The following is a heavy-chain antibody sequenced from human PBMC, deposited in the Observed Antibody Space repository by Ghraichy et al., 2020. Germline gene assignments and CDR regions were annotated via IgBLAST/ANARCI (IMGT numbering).Heavy chain of an antibody. CDR3: VRLRYSDY. V-gene: IGHV3-7*04. J-gene: IGHJ4*02. CDR1: GFTFSSYW. CDR2: IKQDGTEK. D-gene: IGHD3-9*01. Sequence: GGSLRLSCAASGFTFSSYWMTWVRQAPGKGLEWVANIKQDGTEKYYVDSVRGRFTISRDNAENSLYLQMNSLRVEDTAVYYCVRLRYSDYWGQGALVTVSS.